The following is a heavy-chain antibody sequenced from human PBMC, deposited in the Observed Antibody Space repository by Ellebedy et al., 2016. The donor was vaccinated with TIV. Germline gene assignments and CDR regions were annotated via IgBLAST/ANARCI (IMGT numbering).Heavy chain of an antibody. D-gene: IGHD3-22*01. V-gene: IGHV3-48*04. CDR1: GFTFSRYT. CDR3: ARSRKDYSDSSGYYPDAFDV. CDR2: ISSSSSTI. Sequence: PGGSLRLSCVASGFTFSRYTMNWVRQAPGKGLEWVSYISSSSSTIYYADSVKGRFTISRDNAKNSLYLQMNSLRAEDTAVFYCARSRKDYSDSSGYYPDAFDVWGQGTMVTVSS. J-gene: IGHJ3*01.